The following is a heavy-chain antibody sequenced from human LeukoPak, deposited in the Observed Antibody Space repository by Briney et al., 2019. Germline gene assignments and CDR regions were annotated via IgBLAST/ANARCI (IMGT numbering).Heavy chain of an antibody. V-gene: IGHV3-21*04. CDR2: ISSSSSYI. CDR1: GFTFSTYS. J-gene: IGHJ4*02. D-gene: IGHD6-13*01. Sequence: PGGSLRLSCVDSGFTFSTYSMNGVRQAPGKGLEWVSSISSSSSYIYYGDSVKGRFTISRDNAKNSLYLQMNSLRAEDTAVYYCARGYSSSWSRPDWDYWGQGTLVTVSS. CDR3: ARGYSSSWSRPDWDY.